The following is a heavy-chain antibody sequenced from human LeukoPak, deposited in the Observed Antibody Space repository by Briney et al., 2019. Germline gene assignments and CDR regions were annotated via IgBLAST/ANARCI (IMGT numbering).Heavy chain of an antibody. J-gene: IGHJ4*02. CDR2: IYYSGNT. V-gene: IGHV4-39*02. D-gene: IGHD6-19*01. CDR3: ARRSSGGGLFDY. Sequence: SETLSLTCTVSGGSISSGTYYWGWIRQPPGKGLEWIGSIYYSGNTYYNPSLKSRVTISVDTSKNHFSLKLSSVTSADTAVYYCARRSSGGGLFDYWGQGTLVTVSS. CDR1: GGSISSGTYY.